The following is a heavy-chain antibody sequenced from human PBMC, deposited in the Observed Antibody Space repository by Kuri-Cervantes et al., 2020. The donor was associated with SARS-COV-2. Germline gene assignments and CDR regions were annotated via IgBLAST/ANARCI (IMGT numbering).Heavy chain of an antibody. CDR3: ARVWGPTDY. Sequence: AESLTPSCAHSGFTFNSYSMNWVRPAAGKGLEWVSSISSSSNGYIYYADSVKARFTVSRDNAKVSLYLQMNSLRTEDTAVYYCARVWGPTDYWGQGTLVTVSS. CDR2: ISSSSNGYI. D-gene: IGHD3-16*01. V-gene: IGHV3-21*01. CDR1: GFTFNSYS. J-gene: IGHJ4*02.